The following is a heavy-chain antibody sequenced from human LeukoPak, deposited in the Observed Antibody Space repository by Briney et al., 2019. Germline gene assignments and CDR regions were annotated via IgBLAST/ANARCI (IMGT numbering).Heavy chain of an antibody. J-gene: IGHJ4*02. Sequence: PSETLSLTCTVSGGSISSHYWSWIRQPPGKGLEWVGYIYYSGSTNHNTYLKSRVTISVDTSKNQFSLKLSSVTAADTAVYYCARTSYRYDFWSGYYPPQSFDYWGQGTLVTVSS. CDR1: GGSISSHY. CDR3: ARTSYRYDFWSGYYPPQSFDY. V-gene: IGHV4-59*11. D-gene: IGHD3-3*01. CDR2: IYYSGST.